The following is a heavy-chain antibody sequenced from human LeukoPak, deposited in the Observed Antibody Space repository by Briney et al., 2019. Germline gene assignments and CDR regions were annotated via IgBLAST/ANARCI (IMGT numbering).Heavy chain of an antibody. J-gene: IGHJ5*02. D-gene: IGHD3-9*01. V-gene: IGHV4-39*07. Sequence: PSETLSLTCTVSGGSISSSSYYWGWIRQPPGKGLEWIGSIYYSGSTYYNPSLKSRVTISVDTSKNQFSLKLSSVTAADTAVYYCARDGYDILTGYYNPNTNNWFDPWGQGTLVTVSS. CDR1: GGSISSSSYY. CDR3: ARDGYDILTGYYNPNTNNWFDP. CDR2: IYYSGST.